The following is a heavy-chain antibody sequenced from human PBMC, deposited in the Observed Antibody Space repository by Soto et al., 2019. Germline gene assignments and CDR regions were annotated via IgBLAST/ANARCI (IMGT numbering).Heavy chain of an antibody. D-gene: IGHD3-3*01. Sequence: PSETLSLTCTVSGGSISSGDYYWSWIRQPPGKGLEWIGCIYYGGSTYYNPSLKSRVTISLDTSKNQFSMKLSSVTAADTAAYYCASNLATYYDFWSGHLFHDAFDIWGQGKMVTVS. J-gene: IGHJ3*02. CDR2: IYYGGST. CDR1: GGSISSGDYY. V-gene: IGHV4-30-4*01. CDR3: ASNLATYYDFWSGHLFHDAFDI.